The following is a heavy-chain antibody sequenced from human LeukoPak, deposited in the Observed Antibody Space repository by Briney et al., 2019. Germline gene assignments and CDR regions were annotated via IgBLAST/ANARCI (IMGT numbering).Heavy chain of an antibody. CDR3: AKVPFGELLSWYYFDY. Sequence: GGSLRLSCAASGFTFSSYAMSWVRQAPGKGLEWVSAISGSGGSTYYADSVKGRFTISRDNSKNTLYLQMNSLRAEDTAVYYCAKVPFGELLSWYYFDYWGQGTLVTASS. V-gene: IGHV3-23*01. D-gene: IGHD3-10*01. CDR2: ISGSGGST. CDR1: GFTFSSYA. J-gene: IGHJ4*02.